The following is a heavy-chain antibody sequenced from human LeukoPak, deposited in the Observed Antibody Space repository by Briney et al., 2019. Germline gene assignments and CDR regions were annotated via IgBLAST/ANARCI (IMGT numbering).Heavy chain of an antibody. CDR3: ARVTLWSGYYFDY. V-gene: IGHV4-34*01. Sequence: SETLSLTCAVSGGSFSDYQWNWIRQSPGKGLEWIGEISHSGTTTYNPSLKSRVTISVDTSKNQFSLKLRSVTAADTAVYYCARVTLWSGYYFDYWGQGTLVTVSS. J-gene: IGHJ4*02. D-gene: IGHD3-3*01. CDR1: GGSFSDYQ. CDR2: ISHSGTT.